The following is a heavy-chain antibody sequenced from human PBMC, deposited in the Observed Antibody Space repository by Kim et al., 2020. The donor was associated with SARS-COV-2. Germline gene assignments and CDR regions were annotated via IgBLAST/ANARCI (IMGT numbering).Heavy chain of an antibody. CDR3: ARGSGNFGDFDY. Sequence: TNYADSVKGRFNHSRDNAKNTMYLQMNRLRAEDTAVYYCARGSGNFGDFDYWGQGTLVTVSS. CDR2: T. V-gene: IGHV3-74*01. J-gene: IGHJ4*02. D-gene: IGHD3-10*01.